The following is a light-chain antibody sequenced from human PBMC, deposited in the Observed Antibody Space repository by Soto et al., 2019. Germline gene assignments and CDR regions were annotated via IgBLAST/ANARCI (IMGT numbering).Light chain of an antibody. V-gene: IGKV3-15*01. Sequence: EIVMTQSPATLSVSPGERATLSCRASRSVSSNLAWYQQKPGQAPRPLMYGASTRATGIPARFSGSGSGTEFTLTISSLEPEDFAVYYCQQRSNWPPIFTFGPGTKVDIK. CDR3: QQRSNWPPIFT. CDR1: RSVSSN. CDR2: GAS. J-gene: IGKJ3*01.